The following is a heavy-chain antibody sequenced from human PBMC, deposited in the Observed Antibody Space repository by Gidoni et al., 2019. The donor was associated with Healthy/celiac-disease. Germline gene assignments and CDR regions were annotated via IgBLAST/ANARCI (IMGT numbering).Heavy chain of an antibody. Sequence: EVQLVESGGGLVQPGRSLRLSCAASGFTFDDYAMHWVRQAPGKGLEWVSVSRWNSGSIGDADSVKGRFTISRDNAKNSLYLQMNSLRAEDTALYYCAKDGVGVVVAATPYYFDYWGQGTLVTVSS. CDR3: AKDGVGVVVAATPYYFDY. CDR2: SRWNSGSI. D-gene: IGHD2-15*01. J-gene: IGHJ4*02. CDR1: GFTFDDYA. V-gene: IGHV3-9*01.